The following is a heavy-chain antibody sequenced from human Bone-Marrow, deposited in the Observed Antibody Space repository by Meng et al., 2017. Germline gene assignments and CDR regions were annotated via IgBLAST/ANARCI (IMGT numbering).Heavy chain of an antibody. V-gene: IGHV1-2*02. J-gene: IGHJ4*02. CDR2: INPNSGGT. Sequence: ASVKVSCKASGYTFTGYYMHWVRRAPGQGLEWMGWINPNSGGTNYAQKFQGRVTMTRDTSISTAYMELSRLRSDDTAVYYCARDSGYSSSWYFGYWGQGTLVTVSS. CDR3: ARDSGYSSSWYFGY. D-gene: IGHD6-13*01. CDR1: GYTFTGYY.